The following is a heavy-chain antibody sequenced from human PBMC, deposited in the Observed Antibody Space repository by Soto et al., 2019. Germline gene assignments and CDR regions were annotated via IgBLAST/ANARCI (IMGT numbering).Heavy chain of an antibody. J-gene: IGHJ4*02. CDR3: ARDSAYSNGLDY. Sequence: GGSLRLSCAASGFTFSSYSMNWVRQAPGKGLEWVSSISSSSSYIYYADSVKGRFTISRDNAKNSLYLQMNSLRAEDTAVYYCARDSAYSNGLDYWGQGTLVTVSS. V-gene: IGHV3-21*01. CDR1: GFTFSSYS. D-gene: IGHD4-4*01. CDR2: ISSSSSYI.